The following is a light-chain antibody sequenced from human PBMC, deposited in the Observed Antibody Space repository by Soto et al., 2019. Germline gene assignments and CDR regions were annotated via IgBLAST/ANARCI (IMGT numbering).Light chain of an antibody. CDR3: QQYGSSGT. J-gene: IGKJ1*01. CDR1: QSVTSSY. V-gene: IGKV3-20*01. Sequence: EIVLTQSPGTLSLSPGERATLSCRASQSVTSSYLAWYQQKPGQAPRLLIYSTSSRATGIPDRFSGSGSGTDFTLTISSLEPEDFAVYYCQQYGSSGTFGQGTKVDIK. CDR2: STS.